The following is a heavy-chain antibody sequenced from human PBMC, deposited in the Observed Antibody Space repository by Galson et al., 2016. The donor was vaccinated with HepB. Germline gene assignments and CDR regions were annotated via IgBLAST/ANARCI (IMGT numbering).Heavy chain of an antibody. CDR3: ARVPPPRRRTISGVVQGVGFDY. CDR1: GFSVSNNY. Sequence: SLRLSCAASGFSVSNNYMSWVRQAPGKGLEWVSIIYSGGSTYYADSVKGRFTISRDNSKNMLYLQMKSLRAEDTAMYYCARVPPPRRRTISGVVQGVGFDYWGQGALVTVSS. D-gene: IGHD3-3*01. V-gene: IGHV3-66*01. J-gene: IGHJ4*02. CDR2: IYSGGST.